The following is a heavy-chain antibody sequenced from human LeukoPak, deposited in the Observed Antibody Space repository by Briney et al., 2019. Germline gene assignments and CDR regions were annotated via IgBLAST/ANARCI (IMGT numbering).Heavy chain of an antibody. V-gene: IGHV3-21*01. CDR1: GFTFSSYS. Sequence: GGSLRLSCAASGFTFSSYSMNWVRQAPGKGLEWVSSISSSSSYIYYADSVKGRFTISRDNAKNSLYLQMNSLGAEDTAVYYCARDPTYYYDSSGSPRNYWGQGTLVTVSS. J-gene: IGHJ4*02. CDR3: ARDPTYYYDSSGSPRNY. CDR2: ISSSSSYI. D-gene: IGHD3-22*01.